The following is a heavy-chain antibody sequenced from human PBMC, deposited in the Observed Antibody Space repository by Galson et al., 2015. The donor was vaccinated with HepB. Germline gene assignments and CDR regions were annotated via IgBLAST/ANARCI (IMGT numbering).Heavy chain of an antibody. D-gene: IGHD2-8*02. CDR2: ISGSGGST. CDR3: ANEEGLGYCTGGVCLAPAEYFQH. J-gene: IGHJ1*01. V-gene: IGHV3-23*01. CDR1: GFTFSSYA. Sequence: SLRLSCAASGFTFSSYAMSWVRQAPGKGLEWVSAISGSGGSTYYADSVKGRFTISRDNSKNTLYLQMNSLRAEDTAVYYCANEEGLGYCTGGVCLAPAEYFQHWGQGTLVTVSS.